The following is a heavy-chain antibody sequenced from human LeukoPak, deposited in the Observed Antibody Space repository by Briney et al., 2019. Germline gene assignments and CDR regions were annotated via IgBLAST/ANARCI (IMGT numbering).Heavy chain of an antibody. CDR1: GYSFTSYW. V-gene: IGHV5-51*01. J-gene: IGHJ4*02. Sequence: GESLKISCKASGYSFTSYWIVWLRQMPGTGLEWMGIIYTDNSDIRYSPSFRGRVTISADKSVNTAYLQWSSLKASDTAMYYCARHNSGWSFDYWGQGTLVTVSS. CDR3: ARHNSGWSFDY. CDR2: IYTDNSDI. D-gene: IGHD6-19*01.